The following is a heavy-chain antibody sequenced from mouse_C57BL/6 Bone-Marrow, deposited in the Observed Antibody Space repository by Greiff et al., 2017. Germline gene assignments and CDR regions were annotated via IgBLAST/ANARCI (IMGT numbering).Heavy chain of an antibody. Sequence: VQLKQSGTVLARPGASVKMSCKTSGYTFTSYWMHWVKQRPGQGLEWIGAIYPGNSDTSYNQKFKGKAKLTAVTSASTAYMELSSLTNEDSAVYYCTITTVVATRFDYWGQGTTLTVSS. J-gene: IGHJ2*01. CDR2: IYPGNSDT. D-gene: IGHD1-1*01. CDR3: TITTVVATRFDY. V-gene: IGHV1-5*01. CDR1: GYTFTSYW.